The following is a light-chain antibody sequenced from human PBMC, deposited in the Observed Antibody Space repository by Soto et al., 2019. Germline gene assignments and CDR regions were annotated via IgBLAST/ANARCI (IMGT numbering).Light chain of an antibody. V-gene: IGKV1-9*01. CDR1: QAISSS. CDR2: AAS. CDR3: QHLNDYRYT. J-gene: IGKJ2*01. Sequence: DIQLTQSPSFLSASVGDRVTITCRASQAISSSLAWYQHNPGKAPKLLIYAASTLQNGVPSSFSGSGSGTEFTRTINNLQPEDFATYYCQHLNDYRYTFGQGTKVEIK.